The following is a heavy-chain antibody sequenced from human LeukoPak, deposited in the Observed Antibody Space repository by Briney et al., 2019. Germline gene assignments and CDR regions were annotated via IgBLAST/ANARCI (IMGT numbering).Heavy chain of an antibody. CDR3: AKDYLAGAGYGMDV. CDR1: GYTFTSYA. D-gene: IGHD3-16*02. CDR2: INTNTGNP. Sequence: ASVKVSCKASGYTFTSYAMNWVRQAPGQGLEWMGWINTNTGNPTYAQGFTGRFVFSLDTSVSTAYLQISSLRAEDTAVYYCAKDYLAGAGYGMDVWGQGTTVTVSS. J-gene: IGHJ6*02. V-gene: IGHV7-4-1*02.